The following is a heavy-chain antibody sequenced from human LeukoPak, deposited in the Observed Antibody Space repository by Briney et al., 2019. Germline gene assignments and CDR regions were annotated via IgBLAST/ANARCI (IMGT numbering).Heavy chain of an antibody. Sequence: ASVKVSCKASGYSFVFFGVSWVRQAPGQGLEWMGWINSHNGDTKYAERLQGRVFMTTDTSTSTSYMELRSLRSDNTAVYYCARAVSGSLYGDFDFWGQGTLVTVSS. V-gene: IGHV1-18*01. CDR2: INSHNGDT. D-gene: IGHD1-26*01. CDR1: GYSFVFFG. J-gene: IGHJ4*02. CDR3: ARAVSGSLYGDFDF.